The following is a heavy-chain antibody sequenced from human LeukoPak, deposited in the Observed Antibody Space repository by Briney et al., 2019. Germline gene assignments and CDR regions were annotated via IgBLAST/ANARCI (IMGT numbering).Heavy chain of an antibody. CDR3: ARVCPDYYDSSGYYSLFFDY. V-gene: IGHV3-7*01. D-gene: IGHD3-22*01. CDR1: GFTFSSYW. CDR2: IKQDGSEK. J-gene: IGHJ4*02. Sequence: GGSLRLSCAASGFTFSSYWMSWVCQAPGKGLEWVANIKQDGSEKYYVDSVKGRFTISRDNAKNSLYLQMNSLRAEDTAVYYCARVCPDYYDSSGYYSLFFDYWGQGTLVTVSS.